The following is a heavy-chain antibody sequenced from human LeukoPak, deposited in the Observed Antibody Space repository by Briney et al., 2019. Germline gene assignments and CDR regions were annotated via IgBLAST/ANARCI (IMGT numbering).Heavy chain of an antibody. CDR1: GYTFTSYD. J-gene: IGHJ4*02. Sequence: ASVKVSCKASGYTFTSYDINWVRQATGQGLEWMGWMNPDSGNTGYAQKFQGRVTITRNTSISTAYMELSSLRSEDTAVYYCARLNYYDSSAFDYWGQGTLVTVSS. CDR3: ARLNYYDSSAFDY. D-gene: IGHD3-22*01. V-gene: IGHV1-8*03. CDR2: MNPDSGNT.